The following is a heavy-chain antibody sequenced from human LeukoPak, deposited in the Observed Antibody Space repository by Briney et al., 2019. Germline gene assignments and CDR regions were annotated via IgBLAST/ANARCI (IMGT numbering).Heavy chain of an antibody. J-gene: IGHJ4*02. CDR2: IYHSGST. Sequence: SETLSLTCAVSGGSISSGGYSWSWIRQPPGKGLEWIGYIYHSGSTYYNPSLKSRVTISVDTSKNQFSLKLSSVTAADTAVYYCARGFPTVTHFDYWGQGTLVTVSS. CDR1: GGSISSGGYS. V-gene: IGHV4-30-2*01. CDR3: ARGFPTVTHFDY. D-gene: IGHD4-17*01.